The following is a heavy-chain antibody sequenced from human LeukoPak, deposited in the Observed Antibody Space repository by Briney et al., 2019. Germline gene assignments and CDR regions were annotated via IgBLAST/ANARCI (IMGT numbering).Heavy chain of an antibody. V-gene: IGHV4-39*02. CDR2: ISYTGST. J-gene: IGHJ5*02. Sequence: SETLSLTGTVSGGSNSSSSYYWGWIRQPPGKGLEWIGTISYTGSTYYNPSLKTRITISVDTSNNQFSLKLSSVTAADTAVYYCAREGPDYQYCTSTTCRAGFDWFDPWGQGTLVTVSS. CDR3: AREGPDYQYCTSTTCRAGFDWFDP. D-gene: IGHD2-2*01. CDR1: GGSNSSSSYY.